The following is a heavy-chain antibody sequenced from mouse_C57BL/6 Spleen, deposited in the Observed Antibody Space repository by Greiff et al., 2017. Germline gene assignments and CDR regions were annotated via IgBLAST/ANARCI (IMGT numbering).Heavy chain of an antibody. CDR2: IYPGSGST. V-gene: IGHV1-55*01. CDR1: GYTFTSYW. CDR3: ARSRYGYDERGYYFDY. D-gene: IGHD2-2*01. J-gene: IGHJ2*01. Sequence: QVQLQQPGAELVKPGASVKMSCKASGYTFTSYWITWVKQRPGQGLEWIGDIYPGSGSTNYNEKFKSKATLTVDTSSSTAYMQLSSLTSEDSAVYYCARSRYGYDERGYYFDYWGQGTTLTVSS.